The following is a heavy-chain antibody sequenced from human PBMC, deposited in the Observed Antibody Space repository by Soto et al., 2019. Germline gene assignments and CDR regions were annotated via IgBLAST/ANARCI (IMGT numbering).Heavy chain of an antibody. Sequence: PSETLSLTCTVSGGSFSSGNYYWSWIRQHPGKGLEWIGYIYYSGSTYYNPSLKSRVTISLDTSKNQFSLNLSSVTAADTAVYYCTRGPPRVQWFDPWGLGTLVTVSS. J-gene: IGHJ5*02. CDR1: GGSFSSGNYY. V-gene: IGHV4-31*03. CDR3: TRGPPRVQWFDP. CDR2: IYYSGST.